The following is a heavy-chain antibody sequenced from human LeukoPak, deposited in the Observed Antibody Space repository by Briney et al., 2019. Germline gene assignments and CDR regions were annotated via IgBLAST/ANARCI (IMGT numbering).Heavy chain of an antibody. D-gene: IGHD3-10*01. Sequence: GGSLTLSCAASEFTFYDYDMSCVRQTLGKGLEWVSSISGDGLGTWYADSVRGRFIISRDKSRNTLYLQLNSLRPDATAVYYCAKGPNFGSWRALDYWGQGSLVTVSS. J-gene: IGHJ4*02. V-gene: IGHV3-23*01. CDR3: AKGPNFGSWRALDY. CDR1: EFTFYDYD. CDR2: ISGDGLGT.